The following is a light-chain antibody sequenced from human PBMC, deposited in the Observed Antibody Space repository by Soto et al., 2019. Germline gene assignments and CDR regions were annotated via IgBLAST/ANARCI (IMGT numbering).Light chain of an antibody. J-gene: IGLJ2*01. CDR2: SND. V-gene: IGLV1-47*02. CDR3: AAWDASLSGVV. Sequence: QSVLTQPPSASGTPGQTVTISCSGSSSNIGSNHVYWYQQFPGTAPKLLIYSNDQRPSGVPDRFSGSKSGTSASLVISGLRSEDEADYYCAAWDASLSGVVFGGGTKLTVL. CDR1: SSNIGSNH.